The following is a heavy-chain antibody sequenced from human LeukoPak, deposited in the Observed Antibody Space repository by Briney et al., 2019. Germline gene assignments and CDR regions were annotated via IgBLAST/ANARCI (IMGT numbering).Heavy chain of an antibody. CDR3: ARGLGDSSGYPYFDY. CDR2: IYYSGST. CDR1: GGSISSGDYS. J-gene: IGHJ4*02. D-gene: IGHD3-22*01. Sequence: SQTLSLTCTVSGGSISSGDYSWSWIRQPPGKGLEWIGYIYYSGSTYYNPSLKSRVTISVDTSKNQFSLKLSSVTAADMAVYYCARGLGDSSGYPYFDYWGQGTLVTVSS. V-gene: IGHV4-30-4*01.